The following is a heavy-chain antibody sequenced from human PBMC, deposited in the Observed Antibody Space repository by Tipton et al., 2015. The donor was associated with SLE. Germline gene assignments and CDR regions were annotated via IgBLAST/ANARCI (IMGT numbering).Heavy chain of an antibody. CDR1: GFTFSSYA. CDR3: SRLVVPAGDYYYYAMDV. J-gene: IGHJ6*02. D-gene: IGHD2-2*01. CDR2: VSGSGDST. Sequence: SLRLSCSASGFTFSSYAMSWVRQAPGKGLEWVSVVSGSGDSTYYAGSLKGRFIISRDNSKNTLSLQMKSLRAEDTAVYFCSRLVVPAGDYYYYAMDVWGQGTTVTVSS. V-gene: IGHV3-23*01.